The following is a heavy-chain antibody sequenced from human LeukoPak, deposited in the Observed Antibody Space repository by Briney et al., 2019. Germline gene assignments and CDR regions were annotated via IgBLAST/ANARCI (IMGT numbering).Heavy chain of an antibody. V-gene: IGHV5-51*01. CDR1: GYSFTSYW. CDR2: IYPGDSDT. D-gene: IGHD3-3*01. CDR3: ARGEVYYDFWSGPHDASDI. J-gene: IGHJ3*02. Sequence: GESLKISCKGSGYSFTSYWIGWVRQMPGKGLEWMGIIYPGDSDTRYSPSFQGQVPISADKSISTAYLQWSSLKASDTAMYYCARGEVYYDFWSGPHDASDIWGQGTMVTVSS.